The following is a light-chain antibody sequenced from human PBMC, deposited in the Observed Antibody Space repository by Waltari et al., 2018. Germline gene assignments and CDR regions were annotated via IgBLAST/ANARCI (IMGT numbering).Light chain of an antibody. CDR1: QNVLSSSNNKNS. V-gene: IGKV4-1*01. Sequence: DIVMTQSPGSLAVSLGERATINCNPSQNVLSSSNNKNSLAWYQQKPGQPPRLLIYWASIRESGIPARFSGSGSGTDFTLTISSLQAEDVAVYYCQQYYTTPYTFGQGTKLEIK. J-gene: IGKJ2*01. CDR2: WAS. CDR3: QQYYTTPYT.